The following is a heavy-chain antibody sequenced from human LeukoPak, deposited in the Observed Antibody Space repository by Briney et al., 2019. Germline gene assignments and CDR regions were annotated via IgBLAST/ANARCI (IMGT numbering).Heavy chain of an antibody. J-gene: IGHJ5*01. Sequence: GGSLRLSCAASGFTFDDYAMHWVRQAPGKGLEWVSLISGDGGSTYYADSVKGRFTISRDNSKNSLYLQMNSLRTEDTALYYCTKDMGYNWNDDSWGQGTLVTVSS. V-gene: IGHV3-43*02. CDR3: TKDMGYNWNDDS. CDR2: ISGDGGST. CDR1: GFTFDDYA. D-gene: IGHD1-20*01.